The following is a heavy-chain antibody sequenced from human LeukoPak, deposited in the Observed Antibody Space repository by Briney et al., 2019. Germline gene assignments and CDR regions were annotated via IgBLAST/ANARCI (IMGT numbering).Heavy chain of an antibody. CDR1: GYTFTSYA. V-gene: IGHV1-3*01. J-gene: IGHJ6*02. CDR3: ARRRVAVAGTGDYYYGMDV. CDR2: INAGNGNT. D-gene: IGHD6-19*01. Sequence: ASVTVSCTASGYTFTSYAMHWVRQAPGQRLEWMGWINAGNGNTKYSQKFQGRVTITRDTSASTAYMELSSLRSEDTAVYYCARRRVAVAGTGDYYYGMDVWGQGTTVTVSS.